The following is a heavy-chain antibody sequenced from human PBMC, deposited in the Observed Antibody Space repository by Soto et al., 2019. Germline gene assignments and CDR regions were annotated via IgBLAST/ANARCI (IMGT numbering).Heavy chain of an antibody. J-gene: IGHJ5*02. D-gene: IGHD1-20*01. V-gene: IGHV6-1*01. CDR1: GDSVSSNSAA. CDR2: TYYRSKWYN. CDR3: ARDRSGITGTENWFDP. Sequence: PSQTLSLTCVISGDSVSSNSAAWNWIRQSPSRGLEWLGRTYYRSKWYNDYAVSVKSRITINPDTSKNQFSLQLNSVTPEDTAVYYCARDRSGITGTENWFDPWGQGALVTVSS.